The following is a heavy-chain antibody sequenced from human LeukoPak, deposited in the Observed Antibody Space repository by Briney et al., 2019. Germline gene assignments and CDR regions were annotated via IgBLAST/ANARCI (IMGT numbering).Heavy chain of an antibody. CDR1: GGTFSSYA. Sequence: GASVKVSCKASGGTFSSYAISWVRQAPGQGLEWMGGIIPIFGTANYAQKFQGRVTITADESTSTAYMELSSLRSEDTAVYYCARARGYDFWSGYFDYWGQGTLVTVSS. D-gene: IGHD3-3*01. J-gene: IGHJ4*02. CDR2: IIPIFGTA. V-gene: IGHV1-69*13. CDR3: ARARGYDFWSGYFDY.